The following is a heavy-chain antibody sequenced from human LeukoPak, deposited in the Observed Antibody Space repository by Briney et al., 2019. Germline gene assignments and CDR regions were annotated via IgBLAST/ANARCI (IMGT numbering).Heavy chain of an antibody. J-gene: IGHJ4*02. D-gene: IGHD3-9*01. V-gene: IGHV4-59*08. Sequence: PSETLSLTCTVPGGSISSYYWSWIRQPPGKGLEWIGYIYYSGSTNYNPSLKSRVTISVDTSKNQFSLRLSSVTAADTAVYHCARHYDTLSAYYIGYFDYWGQGTLVTVSS. CDR2: IYYSGST. CDR3: ARHYDTLSAYYIGYFDY. CDR1: GGSISSYY.